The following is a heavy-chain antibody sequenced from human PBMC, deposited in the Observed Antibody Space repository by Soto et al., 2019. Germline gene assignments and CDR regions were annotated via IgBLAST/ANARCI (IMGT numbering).Heavy chain of an antibody. CDR2: IFYSGST. J-gene: IGHJ5*02. V-gene: IGHV4-39*02. D-gene: IGHD2-15*01. CDR3: AGPCRGVTCHWCVP. Sequence: QLQLQESGPGLVKPSETLSLTCTVSSGSISSTIYSWDWIRQPPGKGLEWIGSIFYSGSTYYNPSTCSRLPXXVXPXXNHSALTVTSVTAADTAGYYCAGPCRGVTCHWCVPWGQGTLVTVSS. CDR1: SGSISSTIYS.